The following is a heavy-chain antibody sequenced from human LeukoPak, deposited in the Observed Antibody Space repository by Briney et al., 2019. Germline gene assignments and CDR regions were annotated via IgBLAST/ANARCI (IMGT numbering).Heavy chain of an antibody. D-gene: IGHD5-18*01. CDR3: ATTPQRGYSYGWGTDAFDI. CDR1: GGSFSGYY. CDR2: INHSGST. V-gene: IGHV4-34*01. J-gene: IGHJ3*02. Sequence: SETLSLTCAVYGGSFSGYYWSWIRQPPGKGLEWIGEINHSGSTNYNPSLKSRVAISVDTSKNQFSLKLSSVTAADTAVYYCATTPQRGYSYGWGTDAFDIWGQGTMVTVSS.